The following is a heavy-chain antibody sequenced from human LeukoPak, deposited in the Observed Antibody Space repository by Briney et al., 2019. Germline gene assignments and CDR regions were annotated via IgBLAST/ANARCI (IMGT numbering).Heavy chain of an antibody. CDR2: INPSGGST. CDR3: AREVDYGDYVRWFDP. V-gene: IGHV1-46*01. D-gene: IGHD4-17*01. J-gene: IGHJ5*02. CDR1: GYTFTSYY. Sequence: GASVKVSCQASGYTFTSYYMHWVRQAPGQGLEWMGMINPSGGSTSYAQKFQGRVTMTRDTSTSTVYMELSSLRSEDTAVYYCAREVDYGDYVRWFDPWGQGTLVSVSS.